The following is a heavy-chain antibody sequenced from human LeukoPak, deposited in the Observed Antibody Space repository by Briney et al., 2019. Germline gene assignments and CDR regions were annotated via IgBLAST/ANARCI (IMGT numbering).Heavy chain of an antibody. J-gene: IGHJ4*02. CDR3: ARDMWLK. CDR1: GFTFSSYA. D-gene: IGHD6-19*01. V-gene: IGHV3-30-3*01. Sequence: PGGSLRLSCAASGFTFSSYAMHWVRQAPGKGLEWVAVISYDGSNKYYADSVKGRFTISRDNSKNTLYLQMNSLRAEDTAVYYCARDMWLKWGQGTLVTVSS. CDR2: ISYDGSNK.